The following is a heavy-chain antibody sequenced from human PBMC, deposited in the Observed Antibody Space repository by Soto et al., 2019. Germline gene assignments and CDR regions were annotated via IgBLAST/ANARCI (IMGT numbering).Heavy chain of an antibody. CDR1: GYTFTGHY. CDR2: LKSDNGGT. D-gene: IGHD3-10*01. Sequence: QVQLVQSGAQVKPPGASVKVSCKASGYTFTGHYMHWVRQVSGKRLEHLGWLKSDNGGTYYAPKFQGRVTCTRATSTSTAYMELSGLQSDDTAVYFCARDLCPLGSGSACPLYGLDIWGQGTTVVVS. V-gene: IGHV1-2*02. J-gene: IGHJ6*02. CDR3: ARDLCPLGSGSACPLYGLDI.